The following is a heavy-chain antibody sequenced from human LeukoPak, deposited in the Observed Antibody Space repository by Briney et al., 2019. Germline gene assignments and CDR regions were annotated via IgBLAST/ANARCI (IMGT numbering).Heavy chain of an antibody. CDR3: ARVGATTYDAFDI. D-gene: IGHD1-26*01. CDR1: GFTSNSYE. CDR2: ISSSSSTI. V-gene: IGHV3-48*01. J-gene: IGHJ3*02. Sequence: GGSLRLSCAASGFTSNSYEMNWVRQAPGKGLEWVSYISSSSSTIYYADSVKGRFTISRDNAKNSLYLQMNSLRAEDTAVYYCARVGATTYDAFDIWGQGTMVTVSS.